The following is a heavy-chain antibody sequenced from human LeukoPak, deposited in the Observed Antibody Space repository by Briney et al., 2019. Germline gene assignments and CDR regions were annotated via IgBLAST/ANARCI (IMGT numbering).Heavy chain of an antibody. D-gene: IGHD3-10*01. Sequence: GGSLRLSCAASEFTFSSYAMSWVRQAPGKGLEWVSAISGSGGSTYYADSVKGRFTISRDNSKNTLYLQMNSLRAEDTAVYYCAKPGYGSGSYPPYGMDVWGQGTTVTASS. J-gene: IGHJ6*02. CDR3: AKPGYGSGSYPPYGMDV. V-gene: IGHV3-23*01. CDR1: EFTFSSYA. CDR2: ISGSGGST.